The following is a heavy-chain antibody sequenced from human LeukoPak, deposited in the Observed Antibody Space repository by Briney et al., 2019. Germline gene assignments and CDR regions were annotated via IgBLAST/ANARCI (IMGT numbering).Heavy chain of an antibody. D-gene: IGHD2-15*01. J-gene: IGHJ4*02. CDR1: GGSISSSSYS. CDR2: IYYSGGT. CDR3: ARRYCSGGSCYYFDY. Sequence: SETLSLTCTVSGGSISSSSYSWTWIRQPPGKGLEWIGSIYYSGGTYYNPSLKSRVTISVDTSKNQFSLKLSSVTAADTAVYYCARRYCSGGSCYYFDYWGQGTLVTVSS. V-gene: IGHV4-39*01.